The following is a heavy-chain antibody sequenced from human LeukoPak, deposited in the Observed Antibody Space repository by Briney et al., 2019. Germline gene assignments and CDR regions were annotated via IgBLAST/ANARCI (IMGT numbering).Heavy chain of an antibody. CDR3: ARGLGFWSGFNNWFDP. CDR1: GGSISSSSYY. CDR2: TYYSGST. J-gene: IGHJ5*02. V-gene: IGHV4-39*01. D-gene: IGHD3-3*01. Sequence: PSGTLSLTCTVSGGSISSSSYYWGWIRQPPGKGLEWIGSTYYSGSTYYNPSLKSRVTISVDTSKNQFSLKLSSVTAADTAVYYCARGLGFWSGFNNWFDPWGQGTLVTVSS.